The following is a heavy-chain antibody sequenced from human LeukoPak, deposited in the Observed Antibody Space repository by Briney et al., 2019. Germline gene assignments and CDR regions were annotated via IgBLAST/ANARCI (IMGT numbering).Heavy chain of an antibody. CDR2: IYYSGST. Sequence: PSETLSLTCTVSGGSISSYYWSWIRQPPGKGLEWIGYIYYSGSTNYNPSFKSRVTISVDTSKNQFSLKLSSVTAADTAVYYCARGISGYRYGYNMDVWGKGTTVTVSS. J-gene: IGHJ6*03. CDR1: GGSISSYY. V-gene: IGHV4-59*01. D-gene: IGHD5-18*01. CDR3: ARGISGYRYGYNMDV.